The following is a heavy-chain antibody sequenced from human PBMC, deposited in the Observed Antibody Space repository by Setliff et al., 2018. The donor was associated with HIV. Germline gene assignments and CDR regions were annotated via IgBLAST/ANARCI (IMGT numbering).Heavy chain of an antibody. Sequence: GGSLRLSCGASGFTFSRYGMHWVRQTPGKGLEWVAIIWYDGNNKQYADSMKGRFTISRDNSNNMLYLQMNSLRAEDTAVYYCAREESASSWGYYHYYMDVWGKGTTVTVSS. V-gene: IGHV3-33*08. CDR3: AREESASSWGYYHYYMDV. CDR1: GFTFSRYG. D-gene: IGHD3-16*01. CDR2: IWYDGNNK. J-gene: IGHJ6*03.